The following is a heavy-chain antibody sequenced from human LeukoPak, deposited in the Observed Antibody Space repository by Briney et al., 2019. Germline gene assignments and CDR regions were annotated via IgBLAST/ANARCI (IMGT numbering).Heavy chain of an antibody. CDR2: IGTAGDT. D-gene: IGHD3-10*01. CDR3: ARDLFYSGSGSYYYGMDV. CDR1: GFTFSSYD. V-gene: IGHV3-13*01. J-gene: IGHJ6*02. Sequence: GGSLRLSCAASGFTFSSYDMHWVRQAPGKGLEWVSAIGTAGDTYYPGSVKGRFTISRENAKNSLYLQMNSLRAGDTAVYYCARDLFYSGSGSYYYGMDVWGQGTTVTVSS.